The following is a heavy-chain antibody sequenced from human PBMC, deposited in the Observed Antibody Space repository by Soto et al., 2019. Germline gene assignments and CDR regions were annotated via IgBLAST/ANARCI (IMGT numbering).Heavy chain of an antibody. Sequence: QVQLVESGGGVVQPGRSLRLSCAASGFTFSSYGMHWVRQAPGKGLEWVAVIWYDGSNKYYADSVKGRFTISRDNSKNTLYLQINSLRAEDTAVYYCARDGRNGYYYYMDVWGKGTTVTVSS. J-gene: IGHJ6*03. D-gene: IGHD4-4*01. V-gene: IGHV3-33*01. CDR1: GFTFSSYG. CDR2: IWYDGSNK. CDR3: ARDGRNGYYYYMDV.